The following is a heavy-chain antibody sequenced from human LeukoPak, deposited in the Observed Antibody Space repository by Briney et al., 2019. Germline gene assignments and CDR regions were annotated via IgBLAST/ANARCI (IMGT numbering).Heavy chain of an antibody. CDR1: GFTFSSYG. Sequence: GGSLRLSCAASGFTFSSYGMHWVRQAPGKGLEWVAVIWYDGSNKYYADSVKGRFTISRDNAKNSLYLQMNSLRDEDTAVYYCARGLSVTGSYYLDHWGQGTLVTVSS. D-gene: IGHD3-10*01. V-gene: IGHV3-33*01. CDR2: IWYDGSNK. CDR3: ARGLSVTGSYYLDH. J-gene: IGHJ4*02.